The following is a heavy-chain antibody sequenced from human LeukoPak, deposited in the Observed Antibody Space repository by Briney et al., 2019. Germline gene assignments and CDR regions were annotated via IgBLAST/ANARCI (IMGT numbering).Heavy chain of an antibody. Sequence: GASVKVSSKPSGFTFTGYYIHWVRQAPGQGLEWMVWINPNSGGTHYAQKFQGRVTMTRDTSISTAYMELSRLRSDDTAVYYCAREIAAAPRAFDIWGQGTMVSVSS. CDR1: GFTFTGYY. CDR2: INPNSGGT. D-gene: IGHD6-13*01. CDR3: AREIAAAPRAFDI. V-gene: IGHV1-2*02. J-gene: IGHJ3*02.